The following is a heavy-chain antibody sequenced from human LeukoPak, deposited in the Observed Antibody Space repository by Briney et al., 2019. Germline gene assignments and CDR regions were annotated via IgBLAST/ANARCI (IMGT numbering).Heavy chain of an antibody. Sequence: GGSLRLSCAASGFTFSSYGITWVRQAPGKGLEWVSGISGSGENTYYADSVKGRFTISRDNSKNTLYLQMNSLRAEDAALYYCAKDLTSWNYWGQGTLVTVSS. CDR1: GFTFSSYG. J-gene: IGHJ4*02. D-gene: IGHD2-2*01. CDR3: AKDLTSWNY. V-gene: IGHV3-23*01. CDR2: ISGSGENT.